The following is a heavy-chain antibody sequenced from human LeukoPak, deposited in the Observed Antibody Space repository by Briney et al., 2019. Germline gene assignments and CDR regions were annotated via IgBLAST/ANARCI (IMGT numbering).Heavy chain of an antibody. D-gene: IGHD6-19*01. CDR1: GFTFSRYW. V-gene: IGHV3-7*01. Sequence: GGSLRLSCAASGFTFSRYWMSWVRQAPGKGPEWVANIKEDGSEKYYVDSVKGRFTISRDNAKNSLYLQLNSLRVEDTAVYHCARWGISVLRKYYGMDVWGQGTTVTVSS. J-gene: IGHJ6*02. CDR3: ARWGISVLRKYYGMDV. CDR2: IKEDGSEK.